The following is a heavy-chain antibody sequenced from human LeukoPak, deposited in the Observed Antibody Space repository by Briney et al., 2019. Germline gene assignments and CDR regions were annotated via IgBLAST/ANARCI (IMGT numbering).Heavy chain of an antibody. V-gene: IGHV3-23*01. CDR3: AKDGLLWSRPWWRAPCY. J-gene: IGHJ4*02. D-gene: IGHD2-21*01. Sequence: PGGSLRLSCAASGFTVSSNYMSWVRQAPGKGLEWVSAISGSGGSTSYAASVKGRFTISRDNSKNTLYLQMNSLRAEDTAVYSWAKDGLLWSRPWWRAPCYWGQATLVTVSS. CDR2: ISGSGGST. CDR1: GFTVSSNY.